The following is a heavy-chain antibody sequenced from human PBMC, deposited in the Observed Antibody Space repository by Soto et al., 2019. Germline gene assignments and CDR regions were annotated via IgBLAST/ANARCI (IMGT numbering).Heavy chain of an antibody. V-gene: IGHV3-23*01. D-gene: IGHD4-4*01. Sequence: GGLKRLSCAASEFNFRSYAVRWVSKAQRKGLEWVSVISGDGGTTDYADSVKGRFTISRDDSKNTLYLQMNSLKTEDTAVYYCTTFLIPTTVTTPYYYYYMDVWGKGTTVTVS. CDR3: TTFLIPTTVTTPYYYYYMDV. J-gene: IGHJ6*03. CDR1: EFNFRSYA. CDR2: ISGDGGTT.